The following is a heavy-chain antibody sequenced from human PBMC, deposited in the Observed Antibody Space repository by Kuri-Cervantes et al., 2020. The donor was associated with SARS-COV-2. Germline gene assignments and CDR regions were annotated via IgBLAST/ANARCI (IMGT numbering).Heavy chain of an antibody. CDR1: GFTFSSYA. V-gene: IGHV3-23*01. CDR3: AREGYYDSSGNYAATGMDV. D-gene: IGHD3-22*01. CDR2: ISGSGGST. Sequence: GESLKISCAASGFTFSSYAMSWVRQAPGEGLEWVSAISGSGGSTYYADSVKGRFTITRDNSKNTLYLQMNSLRAEDTAVYYCAREGYYDSSGNYAATGMDVWGKGTTVTVSS. J-gene: IGHJ6*03.